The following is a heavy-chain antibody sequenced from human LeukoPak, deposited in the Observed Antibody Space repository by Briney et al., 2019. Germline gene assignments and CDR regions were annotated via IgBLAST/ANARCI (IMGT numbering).Heavy chain of an antibody. CDR2: LNSDETSA. CDR3: AKDMESSGWYGLDY. D-gene: IGHD6-19*01. V-gene: IGHV3-74*03. Sequence: QSGGSLRLSCVISGFSFRNYWMHWVRQAPGRGLVWVSRLNSDETSATYADSVKGRFTISRDNAKNSLYLQMNSLRAEDTALYYCAKDMESSGWYGLDYWGQGTLVTVSS. CDR1: GFSFRNYW. J-gene: IGHJ4*02.